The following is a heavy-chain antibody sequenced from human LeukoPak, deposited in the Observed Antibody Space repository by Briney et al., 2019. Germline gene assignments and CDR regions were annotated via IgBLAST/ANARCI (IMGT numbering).Heavy chain of an antibody. Sequence: SETLSLTCTVPGGSISSSSYYWGWIRQPPGKGLEWIGSIYYSGSTYYNPSLKSRVTISVDTSKNQFSLKLSSVTAADTAVYYCARHRGSSGYPSPFDYWGQGTLVTVSS. V-gene: IGHV4-39*01. J-gene: IGHJ4*02. CDR2: IYYSGST. CDR3: ARHRGSSGYPSPFDY. D-gene: IGHD5-12*01. CDR1: GGSISSSSYY.